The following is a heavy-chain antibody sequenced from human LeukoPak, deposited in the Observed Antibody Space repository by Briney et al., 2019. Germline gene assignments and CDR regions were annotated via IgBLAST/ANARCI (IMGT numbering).Heavy chain of an antibody. CDR2: ISYTGST. D-gene: IGHD3-10*01. V-gene: IGHV4-59*01. CDR1: GGSISRYY. CDR3: ARTAKYYYGSETYYFFDY. Sequence: PSETLSLTCTVSGGSISRYYWSWIHQPPGRGLEWIGYISYTGSTTYNSSLKSRVTISLDTSQNQFSLKLTSVTPADTAVYYCARTAKYYYGSETYYFFDYWGQGTLVTVSS. J-gene: IGHJ4*02.